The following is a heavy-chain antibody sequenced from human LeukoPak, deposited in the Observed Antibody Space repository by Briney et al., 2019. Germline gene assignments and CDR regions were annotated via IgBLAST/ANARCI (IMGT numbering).Heavy chain of an antibody. CDR3: ARVSSNYYGSGSYGNAFDI. CDR1: GFTFSSYA. CDR2: ISYDGSNK. Sequence: QTGGSLRLSCAASGFTFSSYAMHWVRQAPGKGLEWVAVISYDGSNKYYADSVKGRFTISRDNSKNTLYLQMNSLRAEDTAVYYCARVSSNYYGSGSYGNAFDIWGQGTMVTVSS. D-gene: IGHD3-10*01. V-gene: IGHV3-30-3*01. J-gene: IGHJ3*02.